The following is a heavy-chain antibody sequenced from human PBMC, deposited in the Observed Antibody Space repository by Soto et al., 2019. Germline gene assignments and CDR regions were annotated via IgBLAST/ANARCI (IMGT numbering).Heavy chain of an antibody. J-gene: IGHJ6*03. CDR3: ASAIDYDSAGLNTHYYYCVDG. V-gene: IGHV3-53*04. D-gene: IGHD3-3*01. CDR1: GFTVSSNY. CDR2: IYSGGST. Sequence: EVQLVESGGGLVQPGGSLRLSCAASGFTVSSNYMSWVRQAPGKGLERVSVIYSGGSTYYADSVKGRFTISRHNSKNTLYLQMNRLRADDTSAYYCASAIDYDSAGLNTHYYYCVDGWGKGSTVTVSS.